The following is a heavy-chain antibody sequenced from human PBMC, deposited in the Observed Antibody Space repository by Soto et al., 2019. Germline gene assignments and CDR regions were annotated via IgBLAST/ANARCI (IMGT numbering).Heavy chain of an antibody. V-gene: IGHV3-33*01. D-gene: IGHD3-10*01. J-gene: IGHJ2*01. Sequence: QVQLAESGGGVVQPGKSLRLSCEASGFTFDTYAMHWVRQAPGKGLEWVALIWDDGSRKEYLESVRGRFTISRDNSKNTLYLQMNSLRGEDTALYYCVRDRDPMNKEVIMTIGHLRLWGRGALVSVS. CDR2: IWDDGSRK. CDR3: VRDRDPMNKEVIMTIGHLRL. CDR1: GFTFDTYA.